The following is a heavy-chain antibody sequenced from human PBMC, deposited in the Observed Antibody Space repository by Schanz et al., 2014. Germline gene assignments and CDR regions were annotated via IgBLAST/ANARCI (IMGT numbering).Heavy chain of an antibody. J-gene: IGHJ6*02. D-gene: IGHD3-10*01. V-gene: IGHV3-66*02. CDR2: IYSSGST. Sequence: EVQLVESGGGLVQPGGSLRLSCAASGFGFDDYAMSWVRQAPGKGLEWVSTIYSSGSTYYADSVRGRFTISRDNSMNTVYLQMNSLRSDDAAVYYCARAQGVIRLYYGVDVWGQGTTVTVSS. CDR1: GFGFDDYA. CDR3: ARAQGVIRLYYGVDV.